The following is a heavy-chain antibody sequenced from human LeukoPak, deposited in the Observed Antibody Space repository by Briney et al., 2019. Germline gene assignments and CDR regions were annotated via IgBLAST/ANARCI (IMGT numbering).Heavy chain of an antibody. V-gene: IGHV3-7*01. CDR2: IKQEGSEK. CDR1: GFTFSSYW. Sequence: GGSLRLSCAASGFTFSSYWMSWVRQAPGKGLEWVANIKQEGSEKYYVDSVKGRFTISRDNAKNSLYLQMNSLRAEDTAVYYCASYYYGSGNDYYGMDVWGQGTTVTVSS. CDR3: ASYYYGSGNDYYGMDV. J-gene: IGHJ6*02. D-gene: IGHD3-10*01.